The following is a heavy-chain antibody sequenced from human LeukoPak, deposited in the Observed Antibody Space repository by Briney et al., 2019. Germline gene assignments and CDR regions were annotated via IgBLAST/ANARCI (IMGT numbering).Heavy chain of an antibody. CDR1: GGSISSYY. Sequence: SETLSLTCTVSGGSISSYYWSWIRQPPGKGLEWIAYISDIGSINYNPSLKSRVTISLDTSKNQFSLKLSSVTAAGTAVYYCAGHHPRNTVDFWGQGTLVTVSS. V-gene: IGHV4-59*08. CDR3: AGHHPRNTVDF. J-gene: IGHJ4*02. D-gene: IGHD2/OR15-2a*01. CDR2: ISDIGSI.